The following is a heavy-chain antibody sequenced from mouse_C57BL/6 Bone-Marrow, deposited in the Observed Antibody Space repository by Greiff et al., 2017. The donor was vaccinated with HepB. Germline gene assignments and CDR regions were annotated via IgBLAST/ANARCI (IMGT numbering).Heavy chain of an antibody. D-gene: IGHD1-1*01. CDR3: ARTRNYYGSSWFDY. CDR2: INPNNGGT. J-gene: IGHJ2*01. V-gene: IGHV1-26*01. Sequence: VQLQQSGPELVKPGASVKISCKASGYTFTDYYMNWVKQSHGKSLEWIGDINPNNGGTSYNQKFKGKATLTVDKSSSTAYMELRSLTSEDSAVNYCARTRNYYGSSWFDYWGQGTTLTVSS. CDR1: GYTFTDYY.